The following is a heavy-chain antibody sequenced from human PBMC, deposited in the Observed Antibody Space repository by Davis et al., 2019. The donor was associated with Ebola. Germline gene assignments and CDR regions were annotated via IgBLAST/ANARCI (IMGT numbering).Heavy chain of an antibody. D-gene: IGHD3/OR15-3a*01. CDR2: INPYSGGT. CDR3: ASGDGRGRSYDMDV. J-gene: IGHJ6*02. Sequence: ASVKVSCKASGYTFTGYYMHWVRQAPGQGLEWMGRINPYSGGTNYAQKFQGRVTMTRDTSISTSYMELSRLRSDDTAVYYCASGDGRGRSYDMDVWGQGTTVTVSS. V-gene: IGHV1-2*06. CDR1: GYTFTGYY.